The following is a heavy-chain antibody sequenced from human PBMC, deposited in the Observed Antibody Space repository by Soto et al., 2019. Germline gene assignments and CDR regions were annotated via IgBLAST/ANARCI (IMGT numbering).Heavy chain of an antibody. CDR3: ARPGGIVVVPDASYYYYGMDV. CDR2: INAGNGNT. J-gene: IGHJ6*02. V-gene: IGHV1-3*01. Sequence: ASVKVSCKASGYTFTSYAMHWVRQAPGQRLEWMGWINAGNGNTKYSQKFQGRVTITRDTSASTAYMELSSLRSEDTAVYYCARPGGIVVVPDASYYYYGMDVWGQGTRVTVSS. CDR1: GYTFTSYA. D-gene: IGHD2-2*01.